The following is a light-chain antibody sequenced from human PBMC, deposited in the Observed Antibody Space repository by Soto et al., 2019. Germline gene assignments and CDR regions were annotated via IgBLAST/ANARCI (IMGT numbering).Light chain of an antibody. Sequence: IVFTQSPGTLSLSPGERTTLSCRASQSISRYLDWYEQKPGQGHRLLTYGASSRDTGTPDRFTGSGSGTDVTLTINRLEPEEFALYYCQQYGSPPPTFGQGTKV. J-gene: IGKJ1*01. CDR2: GAS. V-gene: IGKV3-20*01. CDR1: QSISRY. CDR3: QQYGSPPPT.